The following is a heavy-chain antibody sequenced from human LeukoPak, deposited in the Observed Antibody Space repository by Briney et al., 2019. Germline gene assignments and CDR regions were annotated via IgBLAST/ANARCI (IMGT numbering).Heavy chain of an antibody. CDR1: GASISTNFYY. D-gene: IGHD3-22*01. J-gene: IGHJ4*02. V-gene: IGHV4-39*01. CDR3: ARHDRDYFDSSGSLDY. Sequence: SETLSLTCTVSGASISTNFYYWGWICQPPGKGLEWIGTIYYTGSTYYNPSLKSRVTISVDTSKNQFSLKLRSVTAADTAVYYCARHDRDYFDSSGSLDYWGQGTLVTVSS. CDR2: IYYTGST.